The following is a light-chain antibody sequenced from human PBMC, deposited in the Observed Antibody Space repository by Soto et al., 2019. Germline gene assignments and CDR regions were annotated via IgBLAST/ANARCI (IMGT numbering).Light chain of an antibody. CDR2: RAS. CDR3: QQYGNSPWT. CDR1: QSVSNRY. Sequence: EIVLTQSPGTLSLSPGERATLSCRASQSVSNRYLAWYQQKPGQAPRLLIYRASSRATGIPDRFSGSGSGTDFTVTISSLEPEDFAVYYCQQYGNSPWTFGQGTKVDIK. V-gene: IGKV3-20*01. J-gene: IGKJ1*01.